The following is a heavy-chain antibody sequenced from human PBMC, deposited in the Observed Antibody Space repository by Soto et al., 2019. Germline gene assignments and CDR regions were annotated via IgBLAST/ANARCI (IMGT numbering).Heavy chain of an antibody. Sequence: GSLRLSCTASGFTFSDYAMSWVRQPPGKGLEWVSVISAGGSTYYADSVKGRFTDSRANSKNTLYLQMNNLRAEDTAVYYCANVPIWCSSTSCYTEGFDYWGQGTLVTVSS. D-gene: IGHD2-2*02. CDR1: GFTFSDYA. CDR3: ANVPIWCSSTSCYTEGFDY. V-gene: IGHV3-23*01. CDR2: ISAGGST. J-gene: IGHJ4*02.